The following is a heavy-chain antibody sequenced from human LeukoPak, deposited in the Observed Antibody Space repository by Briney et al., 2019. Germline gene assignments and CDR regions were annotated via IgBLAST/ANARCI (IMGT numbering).Heavy chain of an antibody. V-gene: IGHV4-31*03. CDR2: IYYSGST. Sequence: SETLSLTCTVSGGSISSGGYYWSWIRQHPGKGLEWIGYIYYSGSTYYNPSLKSRVTISVDTSKNQFSLKLSSVTAADTAVYYCARGNSRITMVRGKYYYYGMDVWGQGTTVTVSS. CDR1: GGSISSGGYY. CDR3: ARGNSRITMVRGKYYYYGMDV. J-gene: IGHJ6*02. D-gene: IGHD3-10*01.